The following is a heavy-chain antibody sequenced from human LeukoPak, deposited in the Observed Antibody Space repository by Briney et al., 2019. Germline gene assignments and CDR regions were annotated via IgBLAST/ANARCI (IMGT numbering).Heavy chain of an antibody. CDR2: IYTSGST. D-gene: IGHD3-22*01. CDR1: GGSISSYY. CDR3: ARQNSWDYDSSLKN. V-gene: IGHV4-4*07. Sequence: PSETPSLTCTVSGGSISSYYWSWIRQPAGKGLEWIGRIYTSGSTNYNPSLKSRVTISVDTSKNQFSLKLSSVTAADTAVYYCARQNSWDYDSSLKNWGQGTLVTVSS. J-gene: IGHJ4*02.